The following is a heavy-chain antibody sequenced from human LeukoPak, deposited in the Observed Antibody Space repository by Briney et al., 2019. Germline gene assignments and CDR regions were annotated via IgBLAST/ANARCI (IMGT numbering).Heavy chain of an antibody. CDR3: ARDRTGFSGYEGDPFDI. J-gene: IGHJ3*02. Sequence: SETLSLTCTVSGXSISSHYGSWIRQSAGKGLEWIARVYVDGSTNYNPSLKSRVTMSIDMSKTQFSLNLTSVTAADTAVYYCARDRTGFSGYEGDPFDIWGQGTMVTVSP. CDR2: VYVDGST. V-gene: IGHV4-4*07. D-gene: IGHD5-12*01. CDR1: GXSISSHY.